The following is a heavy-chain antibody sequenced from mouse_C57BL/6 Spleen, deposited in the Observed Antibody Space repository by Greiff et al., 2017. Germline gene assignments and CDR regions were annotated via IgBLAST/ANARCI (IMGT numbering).Heavy chain of an antibody. CDR1: GYTFTSYW. J-gene: IGHJ2*01. CDR3: ARRVTTGYYFDY. Sequence: QVQLQQPGAELVMPGASVKLSCKASGYTFTSYWMHWVKQRPGQGLEWIGEIDPSDSYTNYNQKFKGKSTLTVDKSSSTAYMQLSSLTSEDSAVYYWARRVTTGYYFDYWGQGTTLTVSS. CDR2: IDPSDSYT. V-gene: IGHV1-69*01. D-gene: IGHD2-2*01.